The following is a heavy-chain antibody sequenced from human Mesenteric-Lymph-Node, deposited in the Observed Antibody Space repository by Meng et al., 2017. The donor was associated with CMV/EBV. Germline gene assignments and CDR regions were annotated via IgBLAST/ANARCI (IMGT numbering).Heavy chain of an antibody. CDR1: FPVTIYG. CDR3: AKDEVVSAINYYYGMDV. CDR2: ITYDGSKE. Sequence: FPVTIYGMHWVRQAPGKGLEWVAFITYDGSKEYYADSVKGRFTIFRDNSKNSLYLQMNGLRPEDTAVYYCAKDEVVSAINYYYGMDVWGQGTLVTVSS. V-gene: IGHV3-30*02. D-gene: IGHD2-15*01. J-gene: IGHJ6*02.